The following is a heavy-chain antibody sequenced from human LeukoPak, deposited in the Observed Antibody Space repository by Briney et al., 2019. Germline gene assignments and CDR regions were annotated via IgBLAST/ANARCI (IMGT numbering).Heavy chain of an antibody. J-gene: IGHJ4*02. CDR3: ARAGSTSWFDY. V-gene: IGHV3-23*01. CDR2: ISGSGGST. CDR1: GFTFSNYA. Sequence: GGSLRLSCAASGFTFSNYAMSWVRQAPGKGLEWVSAISGSGGSTYYADSVKGRFTISRDNAKNSLYLQMNSLRAEDTAVYYCARAGSTSWFDYWGQGTQVTVSS. D-gene: IGHD2-2*01.